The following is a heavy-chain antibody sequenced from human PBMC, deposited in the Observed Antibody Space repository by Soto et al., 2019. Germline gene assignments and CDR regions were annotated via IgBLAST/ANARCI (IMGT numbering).Heavy chain of an antibody. D-gene: IGHD1-26*01. V-gene: IGHV5-51*01. J-gene: IGHJ4*02. CDR2: IYPGDSDT. CDR3: ARYSGSYWHYLDL. Sequence: GESLKISCKGSGYSFSSFWIAWVRQMPEKGLEWIGTIYPGDSDTKYSSAFRGHVTISADTSVSTAYLQWRSLEATDSAIYYCARYSGSYWHYLDLWGQGTLVTVSS. CDR1: GYSFSSFW.